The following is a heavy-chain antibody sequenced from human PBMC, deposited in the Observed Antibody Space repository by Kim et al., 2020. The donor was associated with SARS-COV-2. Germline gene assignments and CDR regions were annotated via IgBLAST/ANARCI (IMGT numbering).Heavy chain of an antibody. CDR2: ISWNSGSI. CDR3: AKDRTTLLWFGELVGAF. J-gene: IGHJ3*01. V-gene: IGHV3-9*01. CDR1: GFTFDDYA. Sequence: GGSLRLSCAASGFTFDDYAMHWVRQAPGKGLEWVSGISWNSGSIGYADSVKGRFTISRDNAKNSLYLQMNSLRAEDTALYYCAKDRTTLLWFGELVGAF. D-gene: IGHD3-10*01.